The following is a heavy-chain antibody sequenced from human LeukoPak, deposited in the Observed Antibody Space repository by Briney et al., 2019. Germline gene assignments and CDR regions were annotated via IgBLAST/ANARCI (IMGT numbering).Heavy chain of an antibody. J-gene: IGHJ6*03. CDR3: ARKTMVRGVTNYYYYYMDV. CDR2: INSDGSST. V-gene: IGHV3-74*01. Sequence: GGSLRLSCAASGFTFDDYGMSWVRQAPGKGLVWVSRINSDGSSTSYADSVKGRFTISRDNAKNTLYLQMNSLRAEDTAVYYCARKTMVRGVTNYYYYYMDVWGKGTTVTISS. CDR1: GFTFDDYG. D-gene: IGHD3-10*01.